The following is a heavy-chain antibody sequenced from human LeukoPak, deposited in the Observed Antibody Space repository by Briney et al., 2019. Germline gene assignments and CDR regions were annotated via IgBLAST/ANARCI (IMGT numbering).Heavy chain of an antibody. CDR2: INPNSGGT. V-gene: IGHV1-2*02. CDR3: ARVRGSSYGDNWFDP. CDR1: GYTFTGYY. D-gene: IGHD5-18*01. Sequence: GASVKVSCKASGYTFTGYYMHWVRQAPGQGLEWMGWINPNSGGTNYAQNFQGRVTMTRDTSISTAYMELSRLRSDDTAVYYCARVRGSSYGDNWFDPWGQGTLATVSS. J-gene: IGHJ5*02.